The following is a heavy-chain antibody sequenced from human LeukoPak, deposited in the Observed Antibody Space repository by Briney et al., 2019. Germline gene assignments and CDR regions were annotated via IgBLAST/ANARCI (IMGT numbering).Heavy chain of an antibody. D-gene: IGHD6-13*01. CDR3: ARDDRGIAALRNSYFYYMDV. V-gene: IGHV1-46*01. Sequence: ASVKVSCKASGYTFTNYYIHWVRQAPGQGLEWMGIINSSGGSTTYAQKFQGRLTLTRDTSTSTVYMELSSLRSEDTALYYCARDDRGIAALRNSYFYYMDVWGKGTTVTVSS. J-gene: IGHJ6*03. CDR1: GYTFTNYY. CDR2: INSSGGST.